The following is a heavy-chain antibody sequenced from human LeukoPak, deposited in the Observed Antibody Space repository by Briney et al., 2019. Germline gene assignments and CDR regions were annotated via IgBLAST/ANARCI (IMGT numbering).Heavy chain of an antibody. CDR2: ISPNTGDA. CDR1: GYAFNAYY. D-gene: IGHD3-16*01. CDR3: ARGEFGEVLDF. V-gene: IGHV1-2*07. Sequence: GASVKVSCKTSGYAFNAYYIHWVRQAPGRGLEWMGWISPNTGDANYAHNFRGRVTMTRDTSISAAYMELSSLRSEDAAVYYCARGEFGEVLDFRGQGSLVSVSS. J-gene: IGHJ4*02.